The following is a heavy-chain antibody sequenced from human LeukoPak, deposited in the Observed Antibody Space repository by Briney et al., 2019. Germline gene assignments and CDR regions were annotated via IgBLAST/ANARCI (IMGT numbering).Heavy chain of an antibody. J-gene: IGHJ4*02. Sequence: GGSLRFSCAASGFPLSSYSINWVRQAPGKGLEWVSYISSSGSAIYYVDSVKGRFTVSRDNAKNSLFLQMNSPRAEDTAVYYCVRVKGSYFDYWGQGALVTVSS. CDR1: GFPLSSYS. V-gene: IGHV3-48*01. CDR3: VRVKGSYFDY. D-gene: IGHD2-15*01. CDR2: ISSSGSAI.